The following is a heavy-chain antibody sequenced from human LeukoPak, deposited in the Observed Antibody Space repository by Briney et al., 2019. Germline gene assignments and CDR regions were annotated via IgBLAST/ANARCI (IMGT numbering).Heavy chain of an antibody. D-gene: IGHD1-26*01. CDR1: GFTFSSYA. V-gene: IGHV3-23*01. CDR3: AKDRLGFDGSSI. J-gene: IGHJ3*02. Sequence: PGGSLRLSCAASGFTFSSYAMSWVRQAPGKGLEWVSAISGSGGSTYYADSAKGRFTISRDNSKNTLYLQMNSLRAEDTAVYYCAKDRLGFDGSSIWGQGTMVTVSS. CDR2: ISGSGGST.